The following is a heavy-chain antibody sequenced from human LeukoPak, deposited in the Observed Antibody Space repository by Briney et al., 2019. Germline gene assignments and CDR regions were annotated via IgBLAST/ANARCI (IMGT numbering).Heavy chain of an antibody. CDR1: GFTFSSYS. J-gene: IGHJ4*02. CDR2: ITASGTAM. CDR3: ARATGNISSGPHI. D-gene: IGHD3-22*01. Sequence: PGGSLRLSCAASGFTFSSYSMNWVRQAPGKGLEWVSHITASGTAMFYVDSVKGRFTISRDNLKNTLYLQMNSVRAGDTAVYYCARATGNISSGPHIWGQGTLVTVSS. V-gene: IGHV3-48*01.